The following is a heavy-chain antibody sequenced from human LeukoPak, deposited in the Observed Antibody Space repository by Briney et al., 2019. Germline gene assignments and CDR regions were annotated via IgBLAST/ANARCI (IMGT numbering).Heavy chain of an antibody. V-gene: IGHV4-39*01. CDR2: IYYSGST. CDR1: GGSISSSSYY. J-gene: IGHJ6*02. Sequence: SETLSLTCTVSGGSISSSSYYWGWIRQPPGKGLEWIGSIYYSGSTYYNPSLKSRVTISVDTSKNQFSLKLSSVTAADTAVYYCARTPDPQDRPRYYYHYYGMDVWGQGTTVTVSS. CDR3: ARTPDPQDRPRYYYHYYGMDV.